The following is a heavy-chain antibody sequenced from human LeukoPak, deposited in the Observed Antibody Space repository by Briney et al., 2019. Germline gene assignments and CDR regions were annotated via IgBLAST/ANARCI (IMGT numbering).Heavy chain of an antibody. Sequence: PGGSLRLSCGASGFTFSDYYMTWIRQAPGKGQEWLSYISGSGAVVSYADSVKDRFTISSDNANNSVYLQMDRLRAEDTAVYYCARDRREAAYLGNRFDPRGQGALVTVSS. J-gene: IGHJ5*01. CDR2: ISGSGAVV. CDR1: GFTFSDYY. D-gene: IGHD6-13*01. V-gene: IGHV3-11*01. CDR3: ARDRREAAYLGNRFDP.